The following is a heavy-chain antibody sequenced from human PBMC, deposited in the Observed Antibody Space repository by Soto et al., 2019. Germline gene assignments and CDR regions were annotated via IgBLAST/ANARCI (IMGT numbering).Heavy chain of an antibody. D-gene: IGHD3-9*01. CDR1: GGSISSYY. V-gene: IGHV4-59*01. CDR3: ARVNGILTGYYFSPDPEPTENWFDP. J-gene: IGHJ5*02. Sequence: SSETLSLTCTVSGGSISSYYWSWIRQPPGKGLEWIGYIYYSGSTNYNPSLKSRVTISVDTSKNQFSLKLSSVTAADTAVYYCARVNGILTGYYFSPDPEPTENWFDPWGQGTLVTVSS. CDR2: IYYSGST.